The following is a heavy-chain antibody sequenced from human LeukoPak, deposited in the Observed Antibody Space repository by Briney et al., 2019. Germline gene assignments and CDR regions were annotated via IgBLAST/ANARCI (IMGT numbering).Heavy chain of an antibody. J-gene: IGHJ4*02. Sequence: GGSLRLSCAASGFTFSSYGMHWVRQAPGKGLEWVALIRYDGSNKYYADSVKGRFTISRDNSKNTLYLQMNSLRAEDTAVYYCAKGYIVVVPAAPDYWGQGTLVTVSS. CDR3: AKGYIVVVPAAPDY. CDR2: IRYDGSNK. V-gene: IGHV3-30*02. D-gene: IGHD2-2*01. CDR1: GFTFSSYG.